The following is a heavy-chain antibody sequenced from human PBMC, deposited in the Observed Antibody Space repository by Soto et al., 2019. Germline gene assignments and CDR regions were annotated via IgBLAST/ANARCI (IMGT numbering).Heavy chain of an antibody. J-gene: IGHJ4*02. D-gene: IGHD1-1*01. CDR2: IKSNTEGGTA. Sequence: PGGSLRLSCAASGFTFTNAWMNWVRQAPGKGLEWVGRIKSNTEGGTADYAAPVKGRFTISRDDSENTLYLQMSSLKIEDTAVYYCTINWMDYWGQGTLVTVSS. CDR1: GFTFTNAW. V-gene: IGHV3-15*07. CDR3: TINWMDY.